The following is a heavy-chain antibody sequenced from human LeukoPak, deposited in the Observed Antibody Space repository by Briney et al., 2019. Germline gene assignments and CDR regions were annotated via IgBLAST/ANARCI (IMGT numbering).Heavy chain of an antibody. D-gene: IGHD6-6*01. CDR2: IYYSGST. Sequence: SETLSLTCTVSGGSISSSSYYWGWIRQPPGKGLEWIGSIYYSGSTYYNPSLKSRVTISVDTSKNQFSLKLSSVTAADTAVYYCARLSIAAERIDPWGQGTLVTGSS. V-gene: IGHV4-39*01. CDR1: GGSISSSSYY. J-gene: IGHJ5*02. CDR3: ARLSIAAERIDP.